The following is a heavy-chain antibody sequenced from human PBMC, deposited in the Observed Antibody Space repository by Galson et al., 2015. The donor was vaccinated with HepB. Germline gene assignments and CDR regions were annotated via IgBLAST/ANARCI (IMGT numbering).Heavy chain of an antibody. D-gene: IGHD3-22*01. CDR3: ARDHTPRYYYDSSGRFDP. Sequence: SVKVSCKASGYTFTSYGISWVRQAPGQGLEWMGWISAYNGNTNYAQKLQSRVTMTTDTSTSTAYMELRSLRSDDTAVYYCARDHTPRYYYDSSGRFDPWGQGTLVTVSS. J-gene: IGHJ5*02. CDR1: GYTFTSYG. CDR2: ISAYNGNT. V-gene: IGHV1-18*01.